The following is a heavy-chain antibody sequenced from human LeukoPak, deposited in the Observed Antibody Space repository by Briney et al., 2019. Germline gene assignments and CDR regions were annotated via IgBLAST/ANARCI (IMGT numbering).Heavy chain of an antibody. CDR3: ARRGTGHGMDV. CDR1: GFTFNNYW. D-gene: IGHD1-1*01. V-gene: IGHV3-74*01. CDR2: INNDGSSA. J-gene: IGHJ6*02. Sequence: GGSLRLPCAASGFTFNNYWIHWVRQVPGKGLVWVSRINNDGSSASYVDSVKGRFTISRDNAKNTLFLQMNSLRAEDTAVYYCARRGTGHGMDVWGQGATVTVSS.